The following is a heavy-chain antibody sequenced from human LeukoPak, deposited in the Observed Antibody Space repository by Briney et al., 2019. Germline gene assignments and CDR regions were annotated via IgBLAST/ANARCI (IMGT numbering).Heavy chain of an antibody. J-gene: IGHJ4*02. D-gene: IGHD6-19*01. CDR2: INWNGGST. V-gene: IGHV3-20*04. CDR3: AKDMYSSGWYGFDY. Sequence: GGSLRLSCAASGFTFDDYGMSWVRQAPGKGLEWVSGINWNGGSTGYADSVKGRFTISRDNAKNSLYLQMNSLRAEDMALYYCAKDMYSSGWYGFDYWGQGTLVTVSS. CDR1: GFTFDDYG.